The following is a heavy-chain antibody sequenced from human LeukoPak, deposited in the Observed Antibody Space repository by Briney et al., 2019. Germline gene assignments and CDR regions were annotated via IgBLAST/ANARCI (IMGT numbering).Heavy chain of an antibody. D-gene: IGHD3-3*01. CDR3: ARSFSSREKKFFPVLAFDY. CDR2: IYHSGST. V-gene: IGHV4-38-2*02. J-gene: IGHJ4*02. CDR1: GYSISSGYY. Sequence: SETLSLTCTVSGYSISSGYYWGWIRQPPGKGLEWIGSIYHSGSTYYNPSLKSRVTISVDTSKNQFSLKLSSVTAADTAVYCCARSFSSREKKFFPVLAFDYWGQGTLVTVSS.